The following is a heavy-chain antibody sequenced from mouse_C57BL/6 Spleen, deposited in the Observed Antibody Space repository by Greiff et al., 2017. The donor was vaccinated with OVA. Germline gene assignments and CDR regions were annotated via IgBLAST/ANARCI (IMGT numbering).Heavy chain of an antibody. V-gene: IGHV3-6*01. CDR2: ISYDGSN. J-gene: IGHJ3*01. D-gene: IGHD2-1*01. CDR1: GYSITSGYY. CDR3: ARDSDYGNFPFAY. Sequence: EVKLQESGPGLVKPSQSLSLTCSVTGYSITSGYYWNWIRQFPGNKLEWMGYISYDGSNNYNPSLKNRISITRDTSKNQFFLKLNSVTTEDTATYYCARDSDYGNFPFAYWGQGTLVTVSA.